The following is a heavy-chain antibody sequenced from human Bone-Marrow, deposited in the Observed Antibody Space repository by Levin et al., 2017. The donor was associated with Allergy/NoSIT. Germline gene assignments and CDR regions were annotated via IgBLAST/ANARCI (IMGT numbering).Heavy chain of an antibody. Sequence: GSLRLSCAVYGGSFSGYYWSWIRQPPGKGLEWIGESDATGSTHYNPSLKSRVSISVDTSKNQFSLKLTSVTAADTAVYYCARSYGGDYFFHLDSWGQGTLIIVSS. CDR1: GGSFSGYY. D-gene: IGHD2-21*02. J-gene: IGHJ4*02. CDR2: SDATGST. CDR3: ARSYGGDYFFHLDS. V-gene: IGHV4-34*01.